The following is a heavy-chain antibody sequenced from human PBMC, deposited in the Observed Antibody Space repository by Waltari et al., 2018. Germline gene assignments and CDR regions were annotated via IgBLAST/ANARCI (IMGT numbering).Heavy chain of an antibody. V-gene: IGHV3-13*01. D-gene: IGHD3-9*01. CDR2: IGAAGET. Sequence: EVQLVESGGGLVQPGGSLRLSCAASGSTPRTYDIPWVRQVRGKGLEWVASIGAAGETKYLDSVKGRFTISRESAKNSLNLQMNSLTGGDTAVYHCARGDPTAGAIDYWGQGTLVTVSS. CDR3: ARGDPTAGAIDY. CDR1: GSTPRTYD. J-gene: IGHJ4*02.